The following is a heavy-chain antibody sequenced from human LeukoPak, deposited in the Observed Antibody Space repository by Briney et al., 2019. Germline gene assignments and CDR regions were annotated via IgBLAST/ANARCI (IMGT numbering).Heavy chain of an antibody. Sequence: PSETLSLTCAVSGGSISSYYWSWIRQPPGKGLEWIGYIYYSGSTNYNPSLRSRVTISVDTSKNQFSLKLSSVTAADTAVYYCARLTYYYETSGARPYHFDYWGQGTLVTVSS. CDR3: ARLTYYYETSGARPYHFDY. CDR1: GGSISSYY. J-gene: IGHJ4*02. D-gene: IGHD3-22*01. V-gene: IGHV4-59*01. CDR2: IYYSGST.